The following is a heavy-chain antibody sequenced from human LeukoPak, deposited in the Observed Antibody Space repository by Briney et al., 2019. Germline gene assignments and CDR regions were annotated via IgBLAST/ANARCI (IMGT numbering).Heavy chain of an antibody. Sequence: GASVKVSCKVSGYTLTELSMHWVRQAPGKGLEWMGGFDPEDGETIYAQKFQGRVTMTEDTSTDTAYMELSSLRSEDTAVYYCATVSSIAAAGSDYYYYMDVWGKGTTVTVSS. CDR3: ATVSSIAAAGSDYYYYMDV. D-gene: IGHD6-13*01. CDR1: GYTLTELS. V-gene: IGHV1-24*01. J-gene: IGHJ6*03. CDR2: FDPEDGET.